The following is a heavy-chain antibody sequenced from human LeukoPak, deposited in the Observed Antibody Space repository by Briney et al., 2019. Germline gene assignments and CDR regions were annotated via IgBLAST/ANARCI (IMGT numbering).Heavy chain of an antibody. V-gene: IGHV1-18*04. J-gene: IGHJ4*02. CDR1: GYTFTNYG. D-gene: IGHD3-10*01. CDR2: ISAYNGNT. Sequence: ASVKVSCKASGYTFTNYGISWVRQAPGQVLEWMGWISAYNGNTNYAQKFQGRVTMTAETSTSTAYMELRSLRSDDTAVYYCARDSITTVRGVIRGSSDFDYWGQGTLVAVSS. CDR3: ARDSITTVRGVIRGSSDFDY.